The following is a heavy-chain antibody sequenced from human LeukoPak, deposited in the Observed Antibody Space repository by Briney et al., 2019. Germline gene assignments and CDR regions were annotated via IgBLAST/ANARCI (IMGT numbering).Heavy chain of an antibody. CDR1: GYTFTGYY. V-gene: IGHV1-2*02. CDR2: INPNSGGT. CDR3: ARGSITIFGVVIRTVFDP. D-gene: IGHD3-3*01. J-gene: IGHJ5*02. Sequence: ASVKVSCKASGYTFTGYYMHWVRQAPGQGLEWMGWINPNSGGTNYAQKFQGRVTMTRDTSISTAYMEPSRLRSDDTAVYYCARGSITIFGVVIRTVFDPWGQGTLVTVSS.